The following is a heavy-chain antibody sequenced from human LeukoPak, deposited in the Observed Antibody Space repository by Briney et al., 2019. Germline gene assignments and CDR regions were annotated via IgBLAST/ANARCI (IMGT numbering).Heavy chain of an antibody. CDR2: INSDGSST. J-gene: IGHJ3*02. CDR1: GFTFSSYW. CDR3: ARSKTTTVADAFDI. V-gene: IGHV3-74*01. Sequence: GGSLRLSCAASGFTFSSYWMHWVRQAPGKGLVWVSRINSDGSSTSYADSVKGRFTISRDNAKNTLYLQMNSRRAEDTAVYYCARSKTTTVADAFDIWGQGTMVTVSS. D-gene: IGHD4-23*01.